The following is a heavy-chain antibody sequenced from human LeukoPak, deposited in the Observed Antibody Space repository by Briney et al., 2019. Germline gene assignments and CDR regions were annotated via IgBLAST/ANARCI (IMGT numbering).Heavy chain of an antibody. CDR2: INPNSGGT. J-gene: IGHJ1*01. D-gene: IGHD3-22*01. CDR3: ARSPPYYYDKLPPVFQH. Sequence: ASVKVSCKASGYTFTGYYMHWVRQAPGQGLEWMGWINPNSGGTNYAQKFQGRVTMTRDTSISTAYMELSRLRSDDTAVYYCARSPPYYYDKLPPVFQHWGQGTLVTVSS. V-gene: IGHV1-2*02. CDR1: GYTFTGYY.